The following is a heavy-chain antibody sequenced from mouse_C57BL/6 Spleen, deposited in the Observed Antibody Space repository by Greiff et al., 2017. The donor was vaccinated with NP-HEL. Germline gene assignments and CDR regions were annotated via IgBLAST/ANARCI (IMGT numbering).Heavy chain of an antibody. D-gene: IGHD2-1*01. CDR3: ARGGGNYYFDY. Sequence: EVHLVESGPELVKPGASVKISCKASGYSFTGYYMNWVKQSPEKSLEWIGEINPSTGGTTYNQKFKAKATLTVDKSSSTAYMQLKSLTSEDSAVYYCARGGGNYYFDYWGQGTTLTVSS. CDR1: GYSFTGYY. V-gene: IGHV1-42*01. J-gene: IGHJ2*01. CDR2: INPSTGGT.